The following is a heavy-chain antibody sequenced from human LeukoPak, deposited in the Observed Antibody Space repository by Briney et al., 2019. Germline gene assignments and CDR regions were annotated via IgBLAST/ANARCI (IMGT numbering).Heavy chain of an antibody. CDR2: INPKAGGT. CDR3: ATNYFASVTFGG. V-gene: IGHV1-2*02. D-gene: IGHD3-16*01. CDR1: GYTFTVYY. J-gene: IGHJ4*02. Sequence: GASAKVSCKASGYTFTVYYIYWVPHAPRQGPEWMGWINPKAGGTIYRKRFQGRVTMTRNTSIRTAYMEQSRLRSDDTAVYFCATNYFASVTFGGWGQGTLVTVSS.